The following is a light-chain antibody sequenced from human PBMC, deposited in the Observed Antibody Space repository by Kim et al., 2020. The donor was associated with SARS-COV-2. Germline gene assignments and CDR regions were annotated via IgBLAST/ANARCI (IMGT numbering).Light chain of an antibody. J-gene: IGLJ3*02. V-gene: IGLV2-11*01. CDR2: DVS. CDR1: GSDIGAYNY. CDR3: FSYGGSYTWV. Sequence: GPSVTISCTGTGSDIGAYNYVSWYQQHPGKAPKLMVYDVSERPSGVPDRFSGSKSGSTASLTIAGLQAADEADYYCFSYGGSYTWVFGGGTRLTVL.